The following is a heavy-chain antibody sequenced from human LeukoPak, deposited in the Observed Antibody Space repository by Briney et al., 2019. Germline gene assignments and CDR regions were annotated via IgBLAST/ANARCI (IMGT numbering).Heavy chain of an antibody. CDR2: IYYSGST. CDR3: ARDSVPYAFDI. V-gene: IGHV4-61*01. D-gene: IGHD6-6*01. CDR1: GGSVSSGSYY. J-gene: IGHJ3*02. Sequence: SETLSHTCTVSGGSVSSGSYYWSWIRQPPGKGLEWIGYIYYSGSTNYNPSLKSRVTISVDTSKNQFSLKLSSVTAADTAVYYCARDSVPYAFDIWGQGTMVTVSS.